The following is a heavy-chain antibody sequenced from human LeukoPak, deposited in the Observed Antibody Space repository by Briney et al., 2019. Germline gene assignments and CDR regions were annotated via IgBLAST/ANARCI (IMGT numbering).Heavy chain of an antibody. V-gene: IGHV3-74*01. D-gene: IGHD2/OR15-2a*01. J-gene: IGHJ4*02. Sequence: GGSLRLSCAASGLTFSSHWMHWVRQAPGKGLVWVSRITNDGSSTTYADSVKGRFTISKDNAKNTVYLQMNNLRAEDTAVYYCVSFYETYWGRGTLVTVSS. CDR2: ITNDGSST. CDR1: GLTFSSHW. CDR3: VSFYETY.